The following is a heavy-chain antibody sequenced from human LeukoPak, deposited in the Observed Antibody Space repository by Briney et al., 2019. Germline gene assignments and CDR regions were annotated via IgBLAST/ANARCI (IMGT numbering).Heavy chain of an antibody. CDR3: ARDAAAAGTWDY. CDR2: IIPIFGTA. J-gene: IGHJ4*02. Sequence: SVKVSCKASGGTFSSYAISWVRQAPGQGLEWMGGIIPIFGTANYAQKFQGRVTITADKSTSTAYMELSSLRSEDTAVYYCARDAAAAGTWDYWGQGTLVTVSS. D-gene: IGHD6-13*01. V-gene: IGHV1-69*06. CDR1: GGTFSSYA.